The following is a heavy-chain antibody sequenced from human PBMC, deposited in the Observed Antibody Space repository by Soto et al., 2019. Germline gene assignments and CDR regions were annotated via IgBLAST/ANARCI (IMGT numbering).Heavy chain of an antibody. CDR2: INPNGGTS. CDR1: GYTFTHYY. J-gene: IGHJ4*02. D-gene: IGHD5-18*01. V-gene: IGHV1-46*01. Sequence: ASVKVSCKASGYTFTHYYMHWVRQTPGQGLEWMGIINPNGGTSTYAQKFRAGFTMTRDTSTSTFHMELSGVRSEDSAVYYCATSVNSAMAFDFWGQGTLVTVSS. CDR3: ATSVNSAMAFDF.